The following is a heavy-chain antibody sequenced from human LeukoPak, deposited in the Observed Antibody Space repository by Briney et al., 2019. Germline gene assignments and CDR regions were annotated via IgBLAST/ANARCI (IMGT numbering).Heavy chain of an antibody. V-gene: IGHV3-7*01. D-gene: IGHD6-19*01. CDR3: ARERGDSSGWTYCDY. CDR1: GFTFSSYW. Sequence: PGGSLRLSCAASGFTFSSYWMSWVRQAPGKGLEWVANIKQGGSDKYYVDSVKGRYTISRDNAKNSLYLQMNSLRAEDTAVYYCARERGDSSGWTYCDYWGQGTLVTVSS. CDR2: IKQGGSDK. J-gene: IGHJ4*02.